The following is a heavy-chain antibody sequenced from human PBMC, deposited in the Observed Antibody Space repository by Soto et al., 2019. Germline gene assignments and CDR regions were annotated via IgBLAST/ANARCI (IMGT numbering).Heavy chain of an antibody. CDR1: GYSFTTYA. D-gene: IGHD3-3*01. CDR3: ARVSFDFWSGYYSFDS. CDR2: INAGNGNT. J-gene: IGHJ4*02. Sequence: QVQLVQSGAEVKKPGASVKVSCKASGYSFTTYAIHWVRQAPGQRLEWMGWINAGNGNTRYSQKFQGRVTITGDTSASTAYMELSSPRSEDTAIYYCARVSFDFWSGYYSFDSWGQGTLVTVSS. V-gene: IGHV1-3*01.